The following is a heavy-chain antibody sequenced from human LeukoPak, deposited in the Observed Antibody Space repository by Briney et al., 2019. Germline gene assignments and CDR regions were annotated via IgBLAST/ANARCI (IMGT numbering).Heavy chain of an antibody. Sequence: GGSLRLSCAASGCTFSSYGMHWVRQAPGKGLVWVSRINSDGSSTSYADSVKGRFTISRDNAKNTLYLQMNSLRAEDTAVYYCARYEFSSSPIDYWGQGTLVTVSS. CDR3: ARYEFSSSPIDY. D-gene: IGHD6-6*01. V-gene: IGHV3-74*01. CDR2: INSDGSST. J-gene: IGHJ4*02. CDR1: GCTFSSYG.